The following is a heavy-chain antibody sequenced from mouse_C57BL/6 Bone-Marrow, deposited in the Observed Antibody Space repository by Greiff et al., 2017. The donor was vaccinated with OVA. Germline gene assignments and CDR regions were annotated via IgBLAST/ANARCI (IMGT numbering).Heavy chain of an antibody. Sequence: EVKLVESGGDLVKPGGSLKLSCAASGFTFSSYGMSWVRQTPDKRLEWVATISSGGSYTYYPDSVKGRFTISRDNAKNTLYLQMSSLKSEDTAMYYCARRYGYDWYFDVWGTGTTVTVSS. CDR1: GFTFSSYG. D-gene: IGHD2-2*01. V-gene: IGHV5-6*02. J-gene: IGHJ1*03. CDR3: ARRYGYDWYFDV. CDR2: ISSGGSYT.